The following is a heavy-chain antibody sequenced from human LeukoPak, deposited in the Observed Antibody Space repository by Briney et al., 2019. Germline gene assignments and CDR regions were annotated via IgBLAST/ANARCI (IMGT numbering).Heavy chain of an antibody. Sequence: SETLSLTCTVSGLSVTNGNYHWGWIRQPPGKGLEWIGEINHSGSTNYNPSLKSRVTISVDTSKNQFSLKLSSVTAADTAVYYCASAGLDYWGQGTLVTVSS. V-gene: IGHV4-39*07. J-gene: IGHJ4*02. CDR3: ASAGLDY. CDR1: GLSVTNGNYH. D-gene: IGHD6-13*01. CDR2: INHSGST.